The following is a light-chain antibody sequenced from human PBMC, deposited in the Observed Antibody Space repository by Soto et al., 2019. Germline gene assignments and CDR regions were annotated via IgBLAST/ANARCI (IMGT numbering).Light chain of an antibody. Sequence: VMPQSPATLSVSPEERATLSFRASRSISSSYLAGYQQKAGQAPRLLIYGAFSRATGIPDRFSGSGAETDFTLTINRVATEEYAVYYCQQYVSLPITSGQGKRL. V-gene: IGKV3-20*01. J-gene: IGKJ5*01. CDR2: GAF. CDR3: QQYVSLPIT. CDR1: RSISSSY.